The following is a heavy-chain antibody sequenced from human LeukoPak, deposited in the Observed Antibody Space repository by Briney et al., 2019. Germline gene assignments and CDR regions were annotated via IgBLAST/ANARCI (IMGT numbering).Heavy chain of an antibody. CDR2: VTGPGDTT. J-gene: IGHJ5*02. CDR1: GFNFTNYA. D-gene: IGHD3-16*01. Sequence: GRSLRLSCATSGFNFTNYAMNWVRQAPGKGLEWVSAVTGPGDTTYYADSVKGRFFMSREDSKTTVYLQMNSLRAEDTAIYYCAKGAEIDLWGQGTLVTVSS. V-gene: IGHV3-23*01. CDR3: AKGAEIDL.